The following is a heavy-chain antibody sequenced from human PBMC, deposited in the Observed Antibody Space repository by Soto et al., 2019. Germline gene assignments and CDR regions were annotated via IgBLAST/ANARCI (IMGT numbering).Heavy chain of an antibody. CDR3: ARDAGIFGVVIGWMDV. CDR2: INPSGGST. Sequence: ASVKVSCKASGYTFTSYYMHWVRQAPGQGLEWMRIINPSGGSTSYAQKFQGRVTMTRGTSTSTVYMELSSLRSEDTAVYYCARDAGIFGVVIGWMDVWGQGTTVTVAS. CDR1: GYTFTSYY. D-gene: IGHD3-3*01. V-gene: IGHV1-46*01. J-gene: IGHJ6*02.